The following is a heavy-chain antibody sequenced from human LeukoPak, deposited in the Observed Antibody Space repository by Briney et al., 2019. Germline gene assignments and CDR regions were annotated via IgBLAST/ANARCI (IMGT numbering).Heavy chain of an antibody. V-gene: IGHV3-23*01. CDR1: GFTFSSYA. Sequence: GASLRLSCAASGFTFSSYAMSWVRQAPGKGLEWVSAISGSGGSTYYADSVKGRFTISRDNAKNSLYLQMNSLRAEDTAVYYCARDYGDGSGWYDYWGQGTLVTVSS. CDR2: ISGSGGST. J-gene: IGHJ4*02. CDR3: ARDYGDGSGWYDY. D-gene: IGHD6-19*01.